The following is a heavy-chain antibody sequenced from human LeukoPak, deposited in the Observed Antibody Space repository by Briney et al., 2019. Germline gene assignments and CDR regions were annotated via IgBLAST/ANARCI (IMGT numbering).Heavy chain of an antibody. J-gene: IGHJ4*02. CDR2: IWYDGRTK. V-gene: IGHV3-33*01. CDR3: AREWGRIAVAGGPGY. CDR1: GFTFSNYG. Sequence: GGSLRLSCAVSGFTFSNYGMHWVRQAPGKGLEWLALIWYDGRTKFHADSVKGRFTISRDNSANTLYLQMSSLRVEDTAVYYCAREWGRIAVAGGPGYWGQGARVTVSS. D-gene: IGHD6-19*01.